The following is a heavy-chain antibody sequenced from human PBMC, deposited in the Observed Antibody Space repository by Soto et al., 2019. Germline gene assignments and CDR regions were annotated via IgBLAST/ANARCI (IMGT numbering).Heavy chain of an antibody. CDR3: ARGATVAGVYYFDY. J-gene: IGHJ4*02. D-gene: IGHD6-19*01. CDR1: GGSISSGDYY. Sequence: SETLSLTCTVSGGSISSGDYYWSWIRQPPGKGLEWIGYIYYSGSTYYNPSLKSRVTISVDTSKNQFSLKLSSVTAADTAVYYCARGATVAGVYYFDYWGQETLVTVS. CDR2: IYYSGST. V-gene: IGHV4-30-4*01.